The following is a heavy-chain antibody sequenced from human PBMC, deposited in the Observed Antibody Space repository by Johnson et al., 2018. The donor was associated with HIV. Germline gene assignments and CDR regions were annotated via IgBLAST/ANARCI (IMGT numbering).Heavy chain of an antibody. CDR1: GFTVSSNY. D-gene: IGHD6-19*01. CDR2: IFSGGST. Sequence: VQLVESGGGVVQPGRSLRLSCAASGFTVSSNYMSWVRQAPGKGLEWVSVIFSGGSTYYADSVQGRITISRDNSKNTLYLQMNSLRAEDTAVYYCAKARSSGQGAFDIWGQGTLVTVSS. CDR3: AKARSSGQGAFDI. V-gene: IGHV3-66*02. J-gene: IGHJ3*02.